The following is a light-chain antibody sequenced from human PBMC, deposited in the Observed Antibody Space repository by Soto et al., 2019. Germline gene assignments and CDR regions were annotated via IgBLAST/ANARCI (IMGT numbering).Light chain of an antibody. J-gene: IGKJ4*01. CDR3: QQRTNCPLT. Sequence: EIVLTQSPATLALSPWERATLACRASQSVRGYLAWYQQKPGRDPRLLIYDAYTRVTGIPARFSGSGSGTEFTLTITSREPEDSAVYYCQQRTNCPLTFGGGTKVEFK. V-gene: IGKV3-11*01. CDR2: DAY. CDR1: QSVRGY.